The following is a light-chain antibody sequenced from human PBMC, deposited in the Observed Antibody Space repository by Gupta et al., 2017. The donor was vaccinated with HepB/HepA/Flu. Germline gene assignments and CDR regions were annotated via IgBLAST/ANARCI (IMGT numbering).Light chain of an antibody. V-gene: IGKV3-15*01. CDR2: GAS. CDR1: QSVSSN. CDR3: QQYNNWPPLT. J-gene: IGKJ4*01. Sequence: IVLTQSPATLSVSPGERATISCRASQSVSSNLAWYQQKPGQAPRLLIYGASTRATGIPARFSGSGSGTEFTLTISSLQSEDFAVYYCQQYNNWPPLTFGGGTKVEIK.